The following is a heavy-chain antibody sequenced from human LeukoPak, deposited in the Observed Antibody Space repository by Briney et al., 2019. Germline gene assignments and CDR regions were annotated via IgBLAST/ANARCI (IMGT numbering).Heavy chain of an antibody. CDR2: INPNSGGT. Sequence: ASVNVSCTASGYSFTGFYLHWGRQAPGRGREWMGWINPNSGGTDSAQKFQGRVTMTRDTSTSTVYMELSSLTSDDTAVYYCARVEMVTNFQFYYFDLWGPGTLVIVSS. J-gene: IGHJ4*02. CDR1: GYSFTGFY. CDR3: ARVEMVTNFQFYYFDL. D-gene: IGHD5-24*01. V-gene: IGHV1-2*02.